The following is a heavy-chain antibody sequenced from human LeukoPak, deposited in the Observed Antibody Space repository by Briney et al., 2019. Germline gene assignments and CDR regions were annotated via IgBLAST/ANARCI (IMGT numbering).Heavy chain of an antibody. CDR3: ARDGLYYDSSGYLVDTRAFDY. V-gene: IGHV3-53*01. J-gene: IGHJ4*02. CDR1: GFTVSSNY. Sequence: PGGSLRLSCAASGFTVSSNYMSWVRQAPGKGLEWVSVIYSGGSTYYADSVKGRFTISRDNSKNTLYLQMNSLRAEDTAVYYCARDGLYYDSSGYLVDTRAFDYWGQGTLVTVSS. CDR2: IYSGGST. D-gene: IGHD3-22*01.